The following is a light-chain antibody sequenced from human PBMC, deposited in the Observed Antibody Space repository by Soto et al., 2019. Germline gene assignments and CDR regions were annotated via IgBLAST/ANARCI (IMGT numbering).Light chain of an antibody. CDR1: SSDVGNYNL. CDR2: EGG. Sequence: QSALTQPASVSGSPGQSITISCTGTSSDVGNYNLVSWYQQYPGKAPKLMIYEGGKRPSGVSNRFSGSKSGNTASLTISGLQAEDDADSDCCSFALRSTLIFGGGTKMTVL. CDR3: CSFALRSTLI. V-gene: IGLV2-23*01. J-gene: IGLJ2*01.